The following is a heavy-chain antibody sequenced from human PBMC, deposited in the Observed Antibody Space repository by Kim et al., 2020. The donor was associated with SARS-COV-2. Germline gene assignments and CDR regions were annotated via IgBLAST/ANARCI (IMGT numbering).Heavy chain of an antibody. Sequence: GGSLRLSCAASGFTFSSYWMSWVRQAPGKGLEWVANIKQDGSEKYYVDSVKGRFTISRDNAKNSLYLQMNSLRAEDTAVYYCARDAYPDYGDCSYYYYGMDVWGQGTTVTVSS. V-gene: IGHV3-7*03. CDR3: ARDAYPDYGDCSYYYYGMDV. CDR2: IKQDGSEK. D-gene: IGHD4-17*01. CDR1: GFTFSSYW. J-gene: IGHJ6*02.